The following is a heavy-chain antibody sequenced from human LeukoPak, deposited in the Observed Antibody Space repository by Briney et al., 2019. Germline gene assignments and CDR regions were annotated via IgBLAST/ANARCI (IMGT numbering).Heavy chain of an antibody. J-gene: IGHJ6*02. V-gene: IGHV3-48*04. CDR3: AREAYGMDV. Sequence: GGSLRLSCAASGFTFSDYSMNWVRQAPGKGLEWLSYISTTSYIIYYADSVKGRFTISRDNAKNSLYLQMNSLRAEDTAVYYCAREAYGMDVWGQETTVTVSS. CDR2: ISTTSYII. CDR1: GFTFSDYS.